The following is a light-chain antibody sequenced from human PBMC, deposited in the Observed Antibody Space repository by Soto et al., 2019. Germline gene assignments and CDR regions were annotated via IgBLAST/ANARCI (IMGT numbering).Light chain of an antibody. CDR1: QSIGSF. CDR2: DAS. V-gene: IGKV3-11*01. CDR3: QQRGNWPPT. J-gene: IGKJ3*01. Sequence: EIVLTQSPATLSLSPGERATLSCRASQSIGSFLAWYQQKPGQPPRLLIYDASNRATGIPGRFSGSGSGTDFTLTISSLEPEDFALYYCQQRGNWPPTFGPGTKVNIK.